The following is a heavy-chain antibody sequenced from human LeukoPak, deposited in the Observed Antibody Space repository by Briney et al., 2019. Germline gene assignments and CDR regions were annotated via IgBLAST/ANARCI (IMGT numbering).Heavy chain of an antibody. CDR3: ARVLVFTSGFSAFDI. D-gene: IGHD6-19*01. V-gene: IGHV3-21*01. Sequence: NPGGSLRLSCVASGFTFSSYSMNWVRQAPGKGLEWVSSISSSSSYIYYADSVKGRFTISRDNAKNSLYLQMNSLRAEDTAVYYCARVLVFTSGFSAFDIWGQGTMVTVSS. CDR2: ISSSSSYI. CDR1: GFTFSSYS. J-gene: IGHJ3*02.